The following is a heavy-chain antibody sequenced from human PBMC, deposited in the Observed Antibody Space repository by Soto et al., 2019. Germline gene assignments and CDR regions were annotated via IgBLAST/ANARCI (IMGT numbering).Heavy chain of an antibody. D-gene: IGHD3-22*01. CDR2: INAGNGNT. J-gene: IGHJ2*01. CDR1: GYTFTSYA. Sequence: VQLVQSGAEVKKPGASVKVSCKASGYTFTSYAMHWVRQAPGQRLEWMGWINAGNGNTKYSQKFQGRVTITRDTSASTAYMELSSLRSEDTAVYYCATEKNYYDSSGYYYRDWYFDLWGRGTLVTVSS. CDR3: ATEKNYYDSSGYYYRDWYFDL. V-gene: IGHV1-3*01.